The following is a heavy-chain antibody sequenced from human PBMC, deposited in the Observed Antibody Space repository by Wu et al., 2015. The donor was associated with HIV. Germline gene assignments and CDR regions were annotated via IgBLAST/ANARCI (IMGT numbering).Heavy chain of an antibody. D-gene: IGHD6-13*01. CDR1: TYTFTNYG. Sequence: QVQVVQSGAEVKKPGASVQVSCETSTYTFTNYGINWVRQVPGQGLEWMGWINPNNGNPKYAEKFQGRVTITADTSTDTAYMELSSLRSEDTAVYYCATGSYIAARWGSAFDIWGQGTMVTVSS. V-gene: IGHV1-18*01. CDR3: ATGSYIAARWGSAFDI. J-gene: IGHJ3*02. CDR2: INPNNGNP.